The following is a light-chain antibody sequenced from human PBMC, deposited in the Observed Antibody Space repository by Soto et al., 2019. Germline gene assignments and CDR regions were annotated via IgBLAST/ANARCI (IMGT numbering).Light chain of an antibody. J-gene: IGLJ2*01. CDR3: SSYTSSSTPWA. V-gene: IGLV2-14*01. CDR1: SSDVGGYNY. CDR2: DVS. Sequence: QSVLTQPASVSGSPGQSITISCTGISSDVGGYNYVSWYQQHPGKAPKLMIYDVSNRPSGVSNRFSGSKSGNTASLTISGLQAEDEADYYCSSYTSSSTPWAFGGGTKLTVL.